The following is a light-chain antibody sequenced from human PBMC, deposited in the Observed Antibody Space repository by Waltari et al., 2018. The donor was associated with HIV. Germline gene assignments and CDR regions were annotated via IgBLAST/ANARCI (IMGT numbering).Light chain of an antibody. CDR3: STWDNRLGTYI. J-gene: IGLJ2*01. Sequence: QSVLTQPPSASATPGQRVVISCSGTWQDIGSSFVYWYQLLPGTTPKLLISRNDPRPSGVPDRFSGSKSDSSASLAVTDLRSEDEGDYYCSTWDNRLGTYIFGGGTKLTVL. CDR2: RND. CDR1: WQDIGSSF. V-gene: IGLV1-47*01.